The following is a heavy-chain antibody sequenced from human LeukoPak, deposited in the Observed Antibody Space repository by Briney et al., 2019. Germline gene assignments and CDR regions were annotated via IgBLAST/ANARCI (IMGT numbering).Heavy chain of an antibody. CDR2: IYYSGST. Sequence: SETLSLTCTVSGGSISSYYWSWFRQPPGKGLEWIGYIYYSGSTNYNPSLKSRVTISVDTSKNQFSLKLSSVTAADTAVYYCARDAGYYGSGSLDVWGKGTTVTVSS. CDR1: GGSISSYY. D-gene: IGHD3-10*01. CDR3: ARDAGYYGSGSLDV. J-gene: IGHJ6*04. V-gene: IGHV4-59*01.